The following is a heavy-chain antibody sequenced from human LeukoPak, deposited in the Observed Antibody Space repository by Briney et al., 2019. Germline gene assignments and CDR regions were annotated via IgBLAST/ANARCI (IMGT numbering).Heavy chain of an antibody. CDR1: GGSINNGGYY. CDR2: IYYSGSS. J-gene: IGHJ6*03. CDR3: ARTQLVLSPYYYYYMDV. V-gene: IGHV4-31*03. Sequence: SETLSLTCTVSGGSINNGGYYWSWIRQHPGKGLEWIVYIYYSGSSYYNPSLRSRVTISVDTSKNHFSLKLSSVTAADTAVYYCARTQLVLSPYYYYYMDVWGKGTTVTVSS. D-gene: IGHD6-13*01.